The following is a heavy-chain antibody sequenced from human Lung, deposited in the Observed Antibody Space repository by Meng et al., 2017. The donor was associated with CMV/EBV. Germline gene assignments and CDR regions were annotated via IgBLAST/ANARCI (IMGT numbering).Heavy chain of an antibody. CDR2: ISAYNGNT. V-gene: IGHV1-18*01. CDR3: ARDRVLRGVNVLDV. Sequence: ASVKVSCKASGYSFRTFGISWVRKAPGQGLEWMGWISAYNGNTTYTQKLQGRVTMTRDTSTRTVYMELRSLRSDDTAVYYCARDRVLRGVNVLDVWGQGTTVTVSS. D-gene: IGHD3-10*01. J-gene: IGHJ6*02. CDR1: GYSFRTFG.